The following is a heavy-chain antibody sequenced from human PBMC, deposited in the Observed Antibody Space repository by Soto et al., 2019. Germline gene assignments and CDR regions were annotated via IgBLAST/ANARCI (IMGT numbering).Heavy chain of an antibody. D-gene: IGHD6-25*01. CDR1: GGSFSGYY. Sequence: QVQLQQWGAGLLKPSETLSLTCAVYGGSFSGYYWSWIRQPPGKGLEWIGEINHSGSTTYNPSLKSGGTISVDTSKHQFSLKLSSVTAADTAVYYCARGFSSSGPLDYWGQGTLVTVSS. V-gene: IGHV4-34*01. CDR3: ARGFSSSGPLDY. J-gene: IGHJ4*02. CDR2: INHSGST.